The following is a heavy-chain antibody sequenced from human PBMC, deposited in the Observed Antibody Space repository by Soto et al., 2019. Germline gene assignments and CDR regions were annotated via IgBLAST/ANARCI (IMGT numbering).Heavy chain of an antibody. V-gene: IGHV4-38-2*01. CDR2: SYHSGSA. CDR3: APCSGTGCYPPSGLHYFDS. D-gene: IGHD2-2*01. J-gene: IGHJ4*02. CDR1: GSSISSGFY. Sequence: SETLSLTCAVYGSSISSGFYWGWIRQPPGKGLEWIGSSYHSGSASYKPSLKSRVTISIDTSKNHFSLHLSSVTAADSAVYYCAPCSGTGCYPPSGLHYFDSWGSGTLVTVSS.